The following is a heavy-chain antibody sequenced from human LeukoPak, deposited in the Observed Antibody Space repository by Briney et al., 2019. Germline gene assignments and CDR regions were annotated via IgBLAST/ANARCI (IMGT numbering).Heavy chain of an antibody. CDR1: GYTFTGYY. CDR2: INPNSGGT. Sequence: ASVKVSCKASGYTFTGYYMHWVRQAPGQGPEWMGWINPNSGGTNYAQKFQGRVTMTRDTSISTAYMELSRLRSDDTAVYYCAMSALTAGHWYFDYWGQGTLATVSS. D-gene: IGHD6-13*01. J-gene: IGHJ4*02. CDR3: AMSALTAGHWYFDY. V-gene: IGHV1-2*02.